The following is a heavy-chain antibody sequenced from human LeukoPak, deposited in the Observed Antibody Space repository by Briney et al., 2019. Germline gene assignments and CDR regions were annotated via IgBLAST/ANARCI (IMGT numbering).Heavy chain of an antibody. CDR2: IYYSGST. Sequence: SQTLSLTCTVSGGSISSGGYYWSWIRQHPGKGLGWIGYIYYSGSTYYNPSPKSRVTISVDKSKNQFSLKLSSVTAADTAVYYCARGYGDYGRGAFDIWGQGTMVTVSS. V-gene: IGHV4-31*03. J-gene: IGHJ3*02. CDR3: ARGYGDYGRGAFDI. D-gene: IGHD4-17*01. CDR1: GGSISSGGYY.